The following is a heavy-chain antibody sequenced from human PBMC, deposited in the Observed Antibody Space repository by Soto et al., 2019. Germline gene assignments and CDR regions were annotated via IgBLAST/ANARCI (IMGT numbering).Heavy chain of an antibody. CDR3: ARERTVTTGYYGMDV. D-gene: IGHD4-4*01. V-gene: IGHV3-7*01. Sequence: GGSLRLSCAASVYTFGSYWVSWFRQAPGKGLEWVANIKQDGSEKYYVDSVKGRFTISRDNARNSLYLQMNSLRAEDTAVYYCARERTVTTGYYGMDVWGQGTTVTVSS. J-gene: IGHJ6*02. CDR1: VYTFGSYW. CDR2: IKQDGSEK.